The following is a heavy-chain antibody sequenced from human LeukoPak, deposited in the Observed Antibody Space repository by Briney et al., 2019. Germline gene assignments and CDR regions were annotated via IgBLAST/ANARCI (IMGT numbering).Heavy chain of an antibody. Sequence: SVKVSCKASGGTFSSYAISWVRQAPGQGLEWMGGIIPIFGTANYAQKFQGRVTITTDESTSTAYMELSSLRSEDTAVYYCASSRDGYNTGNFDYWGQGTLVTVSS. J-gene: IGHJ4*02. CDR1: GGTFSSYA. D-gene: IGHD5-24*01. CDR3: ASSRDGYNTGNFDY. CDR2: IIPIFGTA. V-gene: IGHV1-69*05.